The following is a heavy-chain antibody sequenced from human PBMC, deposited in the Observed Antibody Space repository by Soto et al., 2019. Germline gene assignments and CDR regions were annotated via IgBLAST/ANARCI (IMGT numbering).Heavy chain of an antibody. V-gene: IGHV1-69*13. CDR2: IIPIFGTA. CDR3: ARDLVPIYDSRIYAFDI. Sequence: SVKVSCKASGGTFSSYAISWVRQAPGQGLEWMGGIIPIFGTANYAQKFQGRVTITADESTSTAYMELSSLRSEDTAVYYCARDLVPIYDSRIYAFDIWGQGT. CDR1: GGTFSSYA. J-gene: IGHJ3*02. D-gene: IGHD3-22*01.